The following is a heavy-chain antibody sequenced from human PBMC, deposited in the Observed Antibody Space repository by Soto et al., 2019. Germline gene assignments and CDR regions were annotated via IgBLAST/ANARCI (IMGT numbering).Heavy chain of an antibody. Sequence: GGSLRLSCVASGFTFSNYAMHWVRQAPGMGLEWVAFISYDGTNKYYADSVRGRFTISRDNSKNTLYLQMNSLRAEDTALYYCARDRSSCSSGVCYDAFDVWGQGTVVTVSS. CDR3: ARDRSSCSSGVCYDAFDV. J-gene: IGHJ3*01. CDR1: GFTFSNYA. V-gene: IGHV3-30-3*01. D-gene: IGHD2-8*01. CDR2: ISYDGTNK.